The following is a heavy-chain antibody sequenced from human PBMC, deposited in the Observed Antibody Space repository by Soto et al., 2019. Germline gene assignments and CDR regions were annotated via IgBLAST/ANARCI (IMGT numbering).Heavy chain of an antibody. J-gene: IGHJ6*02. CDR2: IDPSDSYT. Sequence: PGESLKISCKCSGYSFTSYWISWVRQMPGKGLEWMGRIDPSDSYTNYSPSFQGHVTISADKSISTAYLQWSSLKASDTAMYYCARSRYYYDSSGYSAYYYYGMDVWGQGATVTVSS. D-gene: IGHD3-22*01. CDR1: GYSFTSYW. CDR3: ARSRYYYDSSGYSAYYYYGMDV. V-gene: IGHV5-10-1*01.